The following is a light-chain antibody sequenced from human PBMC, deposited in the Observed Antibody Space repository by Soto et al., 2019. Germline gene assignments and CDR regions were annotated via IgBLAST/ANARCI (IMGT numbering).Light chain of an antibody. V-gene: IGLV2-14*01. CDR2: EVS. CDR1: SSDVGGYNY. J-gene: IGLJ1*01. Sequence: QSALTQPASMSGSPGQSITISCTGTSSDVGGYNYVSWYQQHPGKAPKLMIYEVSNRPSGVSNRFSGSKSGNTASLTISGLQAEDDANYYCSSYTSSSTYVFGTGTKLTVL. CDR3: SSYTSSSTYV.